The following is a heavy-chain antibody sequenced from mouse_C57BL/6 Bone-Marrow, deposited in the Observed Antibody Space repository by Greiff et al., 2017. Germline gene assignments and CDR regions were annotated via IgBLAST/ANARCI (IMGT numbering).Heavy chain of an antibody. J-gene: IGHJ1*03. CDR1: GYTFTSYW. Sequence: QVQLQQPGAELVRPGSSVKLSCKASGYTFTSYWMDWVKQRPGQGLEWIGNIYPSDSETHYNQKFKDKATLTVAKSSSTAYMQRSSLTSADSAVYYCARKGDYYGRSYWYFDVWGTGTTVTVSS. CDR2: IYPSDSET. V-gene: IGHV1-61*01. D-gene: IGHD1-1*01. CDR3: ARKGDYYGRSYWYFDV.